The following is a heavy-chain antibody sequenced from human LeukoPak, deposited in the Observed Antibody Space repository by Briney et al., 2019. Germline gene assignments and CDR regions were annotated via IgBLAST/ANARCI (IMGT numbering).Heavy chain of an antibody. CDR2: INPNSGGT. Sequence: ASVKVSCKASGYTFTGYYMHWVRQAPGQGLEWMGWINPNSGGTNYAQKFQGRVTMTRDTSISTAYMELSRLRSDDTAVYYCARGGVTIFGVVIIRWFDPWGQGTLVTVSS. CDR1: GYTFTGYY. CDR3: ARGGVTIFGVVIIRWFDP. J-gene: IGHJ5*02. D-gene: IGHD3-3*01. V-gene: IGHV1-2*02.